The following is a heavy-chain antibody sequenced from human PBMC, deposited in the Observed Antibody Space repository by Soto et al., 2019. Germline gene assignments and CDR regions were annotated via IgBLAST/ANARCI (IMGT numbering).Heavy chain of an antibody. D-gene: IGHD1-26*01. J-gene: IGHJ4*02. CDR1: SYTFSFAY. V-gene: IGHV1-46*01. Sequence: VQLIQSGALVKKTGASVKISCKASSYTFSFAYLNWVRQAPGQGLEWMGKINPDGGGITDTPSFQGRDSINSDADTGTVYMELSSLTSDDTAVYYCAEGRRKTFWGQGTLVSVSS. CDR3: AEGRRKTF. CDR2: INPDGGGI.